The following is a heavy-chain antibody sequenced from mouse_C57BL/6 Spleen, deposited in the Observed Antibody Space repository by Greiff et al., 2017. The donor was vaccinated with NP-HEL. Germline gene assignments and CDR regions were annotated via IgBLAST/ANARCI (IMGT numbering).Heavy chain of an antibody. CDR1: GFSLTSYG. Sequence: VKLVESGPGLVQPSQSLSITCTVSGFSLTSYGVHWVRQSPGKGLEWLGVIWSGGSTDSHAAFISRLSIRKDNSKSQVFFKMNSLQADDTAIYYCARIWAYDGWYFDVWGTGTTVTVSS. CDR3: ARIWAYDGWYFDV. V-gene: IGHV2-2*01. J-gene: IGHJ1*03. CDR2: IWSGGST. D-gene: IGHD2-12*01.